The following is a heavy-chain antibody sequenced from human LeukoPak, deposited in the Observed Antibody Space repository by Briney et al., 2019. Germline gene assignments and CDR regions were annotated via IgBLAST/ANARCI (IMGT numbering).Heavy chain of an antibody. D-gene: IGHD4-17*01. CDR2: ITGSSAFI. Sequence: GGSLRLSCTASGFTFSNSIMRWVRQAPGKGLEWVSSITGSSAFIHYADSLTGRFTISRDNAKNSLYLQMNSLRVEDTAMYYCARYGDYKGDLDYWGQGTLVTVSS. V-gene: IGHV3-21*01. J-gene: IGHJ4*02. CDR1: GFTFSNSI. CDR3: ARYGDYKGDLDY.